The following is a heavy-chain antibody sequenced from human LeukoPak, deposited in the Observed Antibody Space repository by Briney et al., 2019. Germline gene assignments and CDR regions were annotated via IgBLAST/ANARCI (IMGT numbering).Heavy chain of an antibody. CDR3: ARGPRESSSSDY. J-gene: IGHJ4*02. V-gene: IGHV1-8*01. CDR2: MNPDNGNT. D-gene: IGHD6-13*01. CDR1: GYRFTNFD. Sequence: ASVKVSCKTSGYRFTNFDINWVRQAPGQGLEWMGWMNPDNGNTGYAQKFQCRVSMRGDTSLSTAFMVLSSLRSDDTAVYFCARGPRESSSSDYWGQGTLVTVSS.